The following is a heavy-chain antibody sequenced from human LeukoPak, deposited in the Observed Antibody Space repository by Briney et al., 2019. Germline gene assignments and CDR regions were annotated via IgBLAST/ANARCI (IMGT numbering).Heavy chain of an antibody. Sequence: PGGSLRLSCAVSGFTFSSYVMSWDRQAPGTGLEWVSVISDSGGSTYYADSVKGRFTISRDNSKNTLYLQMNSLRAEDTAVYYCARSAGSSSWYEGYYFDYWGQGTLVTVSS. CDR1: GFTFSSYV. J-gene: IGHJ4*02. V-gene: IGHV3-23*01. CDR2: ISDSGGST. D-gene: IGHD6-13*01. CDR3: ARSAGSSSWYEGYYFDY.